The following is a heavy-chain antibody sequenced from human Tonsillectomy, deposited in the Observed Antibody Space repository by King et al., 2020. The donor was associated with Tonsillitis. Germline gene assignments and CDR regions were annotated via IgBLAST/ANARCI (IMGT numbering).Heavy chain of an antibody. J-gene: IGHJ4*02. D-gene: IGHD2-21*02. Sequence: VQLQESGPGLVKPSETLSLTCAVSGYSISSGYYWGWIRQPPGKGLEWIGSIYHSGSTYYNPSLKSRVTISVDTSKNQFSQKLSSVTAADTAVYYCAWCLIPGGGGDYWGQGTLVTVSS. CDR1: GYSISSGYY. CDR2: IYHSGST. CDR3: AWCLIPGGGGDY. V-gene: IGHV4-38-2*01.